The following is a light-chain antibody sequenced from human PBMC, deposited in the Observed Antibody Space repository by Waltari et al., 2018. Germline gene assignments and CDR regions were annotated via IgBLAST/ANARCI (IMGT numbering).Light chain of an antibody. CDR2: AVS. CDR1: SADVGHFDY. V-gene: IGLV2-14*03. CDR3: ALYTGRGV. Sequence: QSALTQPASVSGSPGPSITISCTGTSADVGHFDYVSWYQQYPGKDPKLMIYAVSNRPSVVSDRFSGSKSGSTASLTISGLQAEDEADYDCALYTGRGVFGGGTKLTVL. J-gene: IGLJ3*02.